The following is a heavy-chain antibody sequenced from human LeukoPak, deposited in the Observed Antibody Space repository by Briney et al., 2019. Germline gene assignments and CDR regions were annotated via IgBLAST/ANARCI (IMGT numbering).Heavy chain of an antibody. CDR3: AIFDWLLPFDY. D-gene: IGHD3-9*01. Sequence: GGSLRLSCAASGFTFSSYSMNWVRQAPGKGLEWVSYISSSSSTIYYADSVKGRFTISRDNAKNSLYLQMNSLRAEDTAVYYCAIFDWLLPFDYWGQGTLVTVSS. CDR1: GFTFSSYS. V-gene: IGHV3-48*04. J-gene: IGHJ4*02. CDR2: ISSSSSTI.